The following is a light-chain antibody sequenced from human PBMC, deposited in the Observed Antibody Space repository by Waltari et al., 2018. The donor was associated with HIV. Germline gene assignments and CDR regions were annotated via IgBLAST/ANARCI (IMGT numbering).Light chain of an antibody. CDR3: QQSYSTPLT. CDR1: QSISSY. Sequence: DIQMNQSPSSLSASVGDRVTITCRASQSISSYLNWYQQKPGKAPKLLFYAASSLQSWVPSRFSGSGSGTDFTLTISSLQPEDFATYYCQQSYSTPLTFGGGTKVEIK. V-gene: IGKV1-39*01. CDR2: AAS. J-gene: IGKJ4*01.